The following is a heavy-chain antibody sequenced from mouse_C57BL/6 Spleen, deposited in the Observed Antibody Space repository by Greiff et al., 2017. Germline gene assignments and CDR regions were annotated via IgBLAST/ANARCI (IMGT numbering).Heavy chain of an antibody. CDR1: GYTFTDYY. CDR3: ARSGNLPGGAWFAY. D-gene: IGHD3-1*01. Sequence: QVQLQQSGPELVKPGASVKISCKASGYTFTDYYINWVKQRPGQGLEWIGWIFPGSGSTYYNEKFKGKATLTVDKSSSTAYMLLSSLTSEDSAVYFCARSGNLPGGAWFAYWGQGTLVTVSA. V-gene: IGHV1-75*01. J-gene: IGHJ3*01. CDR2: IFPGSGST.